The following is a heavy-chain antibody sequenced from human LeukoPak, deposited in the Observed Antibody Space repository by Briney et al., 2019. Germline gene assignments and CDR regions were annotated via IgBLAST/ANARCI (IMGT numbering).Heavy chain of an antibody. Sequence: PSETLSLTCTVSGGSISSYYWSWIRQPPGKGLEWIGYIYYSGSTNYNPSLKSRVTISVDMSKNQFSLKLSSVTAADTAVYYCARGRNYYDSSGYYYVTHFDYWGQGTLVTVSS. CDR2: IYYSGST. CDR3: ARGRNYYDSSGYYYVTHFDY. D-gene: IGHD3-22*01. V-gene: IGHV4-59*01. J-gene: IGHJ4*02. CDR1: GGSISSYY.